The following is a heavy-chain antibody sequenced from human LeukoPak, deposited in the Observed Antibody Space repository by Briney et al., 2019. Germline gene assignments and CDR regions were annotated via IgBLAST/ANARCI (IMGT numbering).Heavy chain of an antibody. CDR2: IYYSGST. Sequence: SETLSLTCTVSGGSISSYYWSWIRQPPGKGLEWIGYIYYSGSTNYNPSLKSRVTISVDTSKNQFSLKLSSVTAADTAVYYRARAGLLWFGEPYYFDYWGQGTLVTVSS. J-gene: IGHJ4*02. V-gene: IGHV4-59*01. D-gene: IGHD3-10*01. CDR1: GGSISSYY. CDR3: ARAGLLWFGEPYYFDY.